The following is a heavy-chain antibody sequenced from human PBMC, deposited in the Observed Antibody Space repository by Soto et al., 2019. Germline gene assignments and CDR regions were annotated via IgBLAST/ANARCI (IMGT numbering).Heavy chain of an antibody. D-gene: IGHD2-21*02. CDR1: GDTFTDYY. J-gene: IGHJ4*02. CDR3: ARGGHVVVVTAALDY. CDR2: VNPSGGHT. Sequence: QVQLVQSGAEVKKPGASVKVSCKASGDTFTDYYIHWVRQAPGQGLEWMGTVNPSGGHTTYAQHFLGRMTXTGEAPXXTLYRELTSLTSEDTAVYYCARGGHVVVVTAALDYWGQGTLVTVSS. V-gene: IGHV1-46*01.